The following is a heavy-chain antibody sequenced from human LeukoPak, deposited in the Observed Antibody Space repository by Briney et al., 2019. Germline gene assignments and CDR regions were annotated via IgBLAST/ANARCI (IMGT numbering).Heavy chain of an antibody. CDR3: ARPVIAAAGRNWFDP. J-gene: IGHJ5*02. V-gene: IGHV1-18*01. CDR2: ISAYNGIT. CDR1: GYTFTSYG. Sequence: ASVKVSCKASGYTFTSYGISWVRQAPGQGLEWMGWISAYNGITNYAQKLQGRVTMTTDTSTSTAYMELRSLRSDDTAVYYCARPVIAAAGRNWFDPWGQGTLVTVSS. D-gene: IGHD6-13*01.